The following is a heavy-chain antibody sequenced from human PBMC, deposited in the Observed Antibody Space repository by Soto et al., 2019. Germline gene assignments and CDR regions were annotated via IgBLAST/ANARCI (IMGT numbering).Heavy chain of an antibody. CDR1: GYTFTSYG. CDR2: ISAYNGNT. Sequence: ASVKVSCKASGYTFTSYGISWVRQAPGQGLEWMGWISAYNGNTNYAQKIQGRVTMTTDTSTSTAYMELRSLRSDDTAVYYCARARSLDYGDCFDYWGQGTLVTVSS. J-gene: IGHJ4*02. D-gene: IGHD4-17*01. CDR3: ARARSLDYGDCFDY. V-gene: IGHV1-18*01.